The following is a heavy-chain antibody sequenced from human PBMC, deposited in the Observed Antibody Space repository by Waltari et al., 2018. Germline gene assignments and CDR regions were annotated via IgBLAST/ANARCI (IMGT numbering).Heavy chain of an antibody. CDR3: ARDPRGDASFYYHMDV. D-gene: IGHD2-2*01. Sequence: QGQLVESGGGVVQPGRSLRLSCEVSGFSFRTYPMHWVRQAPGKGLEWVAVVSFDENISDYADSVKGRFTISRDNSESTLYLQMNSLRAEDTAVYFCARDPRGDASFYYHMDVWGRGTTVTVSS. J-gene: IGHJ6*03. CDR2: VSFDENIS. CDR1: GFSFRTYP. V-gene: IGHV3-30-3*01.